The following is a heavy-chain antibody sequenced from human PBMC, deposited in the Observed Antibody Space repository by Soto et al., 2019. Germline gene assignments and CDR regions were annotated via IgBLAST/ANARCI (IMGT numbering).Heavy chain of an antibody. CDR1: GFSFSDYS. Sequence: GGSLRLSCAGSGFSFSDYSMNWVRQAPGKGLEWVSYIRSSSISIYYPASVKGRFSISSDNAKNSLYLQMNNLRVEDTAVYYCARGGWDTSGWLDYWGQGTLVTVSS. CDR2: IRSSSISI. CDR3: ARGGWDTSGWLDY. D-gene: IGHD6-19*01. J-gene: IGHJ4*02. V-gene: IGHV3-48*01.